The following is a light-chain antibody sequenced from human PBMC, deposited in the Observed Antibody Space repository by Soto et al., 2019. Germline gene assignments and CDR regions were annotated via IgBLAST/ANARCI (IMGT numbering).Light chain of an antibody. V-gene: IGKV4-1*01. CDR3: QQYFSTPLT. CDR2: WAS. J-gene: IGKJ4*01. Sequence: DIVMTQSPDSLAVSLGERATINCKSSQSVLYSSNNKNYLAWYQQKPGQPPKLLIYWASTRESGVPDRFGGSGSGTGFTLTISSLQAEDVAVYYCQQYFSTPLTFGGGTKVEIK. CDR1: QSVLYSSNNKNY.